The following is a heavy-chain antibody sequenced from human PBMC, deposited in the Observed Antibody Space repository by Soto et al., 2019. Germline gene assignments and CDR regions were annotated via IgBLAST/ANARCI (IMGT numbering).Heavy chain of an antibody. CDR1: GFTFSPYW. J-gene: IGHJ6*02. V-gene: IGHV3-74*01. CDR2: INPDGSST. D-gene: IGHD6-19*01. CDR3: GRGGSDSTRGMDV. Sequence: EVQLAESGGGLVQPGGSLRLSCAASGFTFSPYWMHWVRQAPGKGLVWVSRINPDGSSTDYADSVKGRFTISRDNAKNTLDLQMNSLRAEDTAVYYCGRGGSDSTRGMDVWGQGTTVTVSS.